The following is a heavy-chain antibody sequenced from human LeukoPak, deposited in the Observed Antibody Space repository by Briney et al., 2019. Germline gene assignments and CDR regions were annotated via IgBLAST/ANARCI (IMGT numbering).Heavy chain of an antibody. CDR1: GYTFTSYD. D-gene: IGHD5-12*01. CDR2: ISAYNGYT. J-gene: IGHJ4*02. Sequence: ASVKVSCKASGYTFTSYDISWVRQAPGQGLEWMGWISAYNGYTNYAQILQGRVTMTTDTSTSTAYMELRSLRSDDTAVYYCARHESGYDFFFDYWGQGTLVTVSS. V-gene: IGHV1-18*01. CDR3: ARHESGYDFFFDY.